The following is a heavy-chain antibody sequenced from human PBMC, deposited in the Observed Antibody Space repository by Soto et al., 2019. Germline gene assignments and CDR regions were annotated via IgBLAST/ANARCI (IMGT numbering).Heavy chain of an antibody. Sequence: QVRLQESGPGLVKPSQTLSQTCTVSSASITSGHYYWTWIRQLPGKGLEWIGSIYNSETTHYNPSLTSRLTISIDTSANQFSLKLSSVTAADTAIYYCALALGPTTGLDYWGQGTLITVSA. J-gene: IGHJ4*02. CDR1: SASITSGHYY. V-gene: IGHV4-31*04. D-gene: IGHD1-26*01. CDR2: IYNSETT. CDR3: ALALGPTTGLDY.